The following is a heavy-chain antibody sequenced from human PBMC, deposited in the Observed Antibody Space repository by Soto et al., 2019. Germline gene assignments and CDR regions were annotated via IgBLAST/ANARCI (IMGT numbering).Heavy chain of an antibody. J-gene: IGHJ5*02. CDR1: GGSISDGYY. Sequence: PSETLSLTCTVSGGSISDGYYWSWIRQHPGKGLEWIGSISDSGSTSYNPSLKSRLTISVDTSKNQFSLNLSSVTAADTAVYYCARRDRSGYSYWLDTWGQGTLVTVSA. CDR3: ARRDRSGYSYWLDT. V-gene: IGHV4-31*03. CDR2: ISDSGST. D-gene: IGHD3-22*01.